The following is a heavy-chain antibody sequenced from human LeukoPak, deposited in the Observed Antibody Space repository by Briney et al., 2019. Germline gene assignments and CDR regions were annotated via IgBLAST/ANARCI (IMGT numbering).Heavy chain of an antibody. V-gene: IGHV1-69*13. D-gene: IGHD2-15*01. CDR1: GGTFNSYA. J-gene: IGHJ3*02. Sequence: ASVKVSCKASGGTFNSYAITWVRQAPGQGLEWMGGIIPIFGTANYAQKFQGRVTITADGSTSTAYMELSSLRSEDTAVYYCARGCSGGSCYSVGAFDIWGQGTMVTVSS. CDR2: IIPIFGTA. CDR3: ARGCSGGSCYSVGAFDI.